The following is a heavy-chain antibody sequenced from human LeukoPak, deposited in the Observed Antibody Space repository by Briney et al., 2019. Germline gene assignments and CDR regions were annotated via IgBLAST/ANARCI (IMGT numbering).Heavy chain of an antibody. V-gene: IGHV3-30*18. J-gene: IGHJ4*02. CDR2: LSYDGSHK. CDR1: GFTFSSYG. Sequence: GRSLKLSCAASGFTFSSYGMHWVRQAPGKGLEWVAVLSYDGSHKYYADSVKGRFTTSRDNSKNTLYLQMNSLRAEDTAVYYCAKDPRYYGSGSYTPDYWGQGTLVTVSS. D-gene: IGHD3-10*01. CDR3: AKDPRYYGSGSYTPDY.